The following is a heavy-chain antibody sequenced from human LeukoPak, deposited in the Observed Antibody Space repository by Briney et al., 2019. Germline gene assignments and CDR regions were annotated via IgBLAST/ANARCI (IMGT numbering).Heavy chain of an antibody. CDR1: GYTFTGYY. J-gene: IGHJ4*02. CDR3: ARVTRIAVAGKESLCY. CDR2: MNPNSGNT. D-gene: IGHD6-19*01. V-gene: IGHV1-8*02. Sequence: GASVKVSCKASGYTFTGYYMHWVRQAPGQGLEWMGWMNPNSGNTGYAQKFQGRVTMTRNTSISTAYMELSSLRSEDTAVYYCARVTRIAVAGKESLCYWGQGTLVTVSS.